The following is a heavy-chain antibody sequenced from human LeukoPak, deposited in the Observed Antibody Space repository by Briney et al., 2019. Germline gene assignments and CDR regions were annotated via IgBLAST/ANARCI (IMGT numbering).Heavy chain of an antibody. CDR2: IYHSGNT. Sequence: PSETLSLTCTVSGGSISSSSYYWGWIRQPPGKGLEWIGSIYHSGNTYYNPSLKSRVAMSVDTSKNQFSLKLNFVTAADTAVYYCARGGSSWYYYFDLWGQGTLVTVSS. CDR3: ARGGSSWYYYFDL. D-gene: IGHD6-13*01. J-gene: IGHJ4*02. V-gene: IGHV4-39*07. CDR1: GGSISSSSYY.